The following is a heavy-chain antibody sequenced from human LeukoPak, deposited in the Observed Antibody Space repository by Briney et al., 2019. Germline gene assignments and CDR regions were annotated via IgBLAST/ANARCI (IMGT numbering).Heavy chain of an antibody. V-gene: IGHV3-7*03. CDR3: AKGGICSSTSCYDWYFDL. CDR2: IKQDGSEK. CDR1: EFTLSSYW. D-gene: IGHD2-2*01. Sequence: GGSLRLSCTASEFTLSSYWMSWVRQAPGKGLEWVANIKQDGSEKYYVDSVKGRFTISRDNSKSTLYLQMNSLRAEDTAVYYCAKGGICSSTSCYDWYFDLWGRGTLVTVSS. J-gene: IGHJ2*01.